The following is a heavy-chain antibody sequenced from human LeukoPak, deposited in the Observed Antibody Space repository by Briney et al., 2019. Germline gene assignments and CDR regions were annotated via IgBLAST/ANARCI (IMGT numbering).Heavy chain of an antibody. D-gene: IGHD6-13*01. J-gene: IGHJ4*02. Sequence: GASVKVSRKASGYTFTGYYMHWVRQAPGQGLEWMGWINPNSGGTNYAQKFQGRVTMTRDTSISTAYMELRSLRSDDTAVYYCARDPLYSSSWYVVPDYWGQGTLVTVSS. CDR2: INPNSGGT. CDR3: ARDPLYSSSWYVVPDY. CDR1: GYTFTGYY. V-gene: IGHV1-2*02.